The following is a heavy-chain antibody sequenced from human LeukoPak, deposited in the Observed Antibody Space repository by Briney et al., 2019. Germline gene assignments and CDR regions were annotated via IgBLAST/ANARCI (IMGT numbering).Heavy chain of an antibody. D-gene: IGHD1-1*01. CDR2: ISYDGSNK. V-gene: IGHV3-30*18. J-gene: IGHJ6*02. CDR1: GFTFSSYG. Sequence: GRSLRLSCAASGFTFSSYGMHWVRQAPGKGLEWVAVISYDGSNKHYADSVKGRFTISRDNSKNTLYLQMNSLRAEDTAVYYCAKRPTGAYYYYGMDVWGQGTTVTVSS. CDR3: AKRPTGAYYYYGMDV.